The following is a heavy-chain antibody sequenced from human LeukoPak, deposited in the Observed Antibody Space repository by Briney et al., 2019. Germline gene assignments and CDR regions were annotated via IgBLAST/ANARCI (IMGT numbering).Heavy chain of an antibody. CDR3: ERDIGGSYTAIDY. Sequence: GGSLRLSCAASGFTFSSYSMNWVRQAPGKGLEWVSFISSSSAHINYADSVKGRFTISRDNTRNSLYLPMNSLSAEDTAVYYCERDIGGSYTAIDYWGQGTLVTVSS. J-gene: IGHJ4*02. CDR1: GFTFSSYS. V-gene: IGHV3-21*01. CDR2: ISSSSAHI. D-gene: IGHD1-26*01.